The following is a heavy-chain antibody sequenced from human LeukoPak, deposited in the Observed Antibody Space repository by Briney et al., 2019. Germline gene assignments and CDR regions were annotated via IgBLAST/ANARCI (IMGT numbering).Heavy chain of an antibody. J-gene: IGHJ4*02. D-gene: IGHD3-10*01. V-gene: IGHV1-2*02. CDR2: INPNSGGT. Sequence: ASVKVSCKASGYTFTGYYMHWVRQAPGQGLEWMGWINPNSGGTNYAQKFQGRVTMTTDTSTSTAFMELRSLRSDDTAVYYCARDRSITMVRGVITQDQFDYWGQGTLVTVSS. CDR1: GYTFTGYY. CDR3: ARDRSITMVRGVITQDQFDY.